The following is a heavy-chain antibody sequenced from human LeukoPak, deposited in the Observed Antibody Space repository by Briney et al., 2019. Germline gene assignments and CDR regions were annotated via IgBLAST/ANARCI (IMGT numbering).Heavy chain of an antibody. Sequence: SVKVSCKASGGTFSSYAISWVRQAPGQGLEWMGRIIPILGIANYAQKFQGRVTITADKSTSTAYMELSSLRSEDTAVYYCATSREWELITDAFDIWGQGTMVTVSS. V-gene: IGHV1-69*04. CDR2: IIPILGIA. CDR1: GGTFSSYA. CDR3: ATSREWELITDAFDI. D-gene: IGHD1-26*01. J-gene: IGHJ3*02.